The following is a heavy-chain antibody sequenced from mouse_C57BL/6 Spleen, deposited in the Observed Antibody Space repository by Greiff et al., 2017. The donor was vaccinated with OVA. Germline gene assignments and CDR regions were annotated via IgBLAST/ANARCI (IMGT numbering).Heavy chain of an antibody. CDR2: INPNNGGT. D-gene: IGHD2-14*01. CDR1: GYTFTDYY. CDR3: ARNRDHYAMDY. V-gene: IGHV1-26*01. Sequence: EVQLQQSGPELVKPGASVKISCKASGYTFTDYYMNWVKQSHGKSLEWIGDINPNNGGTSYNQKFKGKATLTVDKSSSTAYMELRSLTSEDSAVYYCARNRDHYAMDYWGQGTSVTVSS. J-gene: IGHJ4*01.